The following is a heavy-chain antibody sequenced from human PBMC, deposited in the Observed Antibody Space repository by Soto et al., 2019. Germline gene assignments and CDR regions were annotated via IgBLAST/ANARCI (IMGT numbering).Heavy chain of an antibody. J-gene: IGHJ6*02. CDR1: GFTFDEYA. V-gene: IGHV3-9*01. CDR3: AKDRWARDGVDV. D-gene: IGHD1-26*01. Sequence: EVQLVESGGGLVQPGRSLRLSCAASGFTFDEYAMHWVRQAPGKGLEWVASITWNSANIGYADSVKGRFTISRDNAKNSLYLEMNSLRLEDTGLYYCAKDRWARDGVDVWGQGTTVTVSS. CDR2: ITWNSANI.